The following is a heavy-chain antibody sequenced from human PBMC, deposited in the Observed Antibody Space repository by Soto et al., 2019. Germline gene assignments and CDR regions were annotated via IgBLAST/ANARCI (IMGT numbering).Heavy chain of an antibody. V-gene: IGHV3-15*01. Sequence: EVQLVESGRGLVEPGGSIRLSCVASGFTFTKAYMTWVRQAPGKGLEWVGRIKGSHAGGTTDYATSVKGRFTISRDDSKNTLYLQMNSLKTEDTSVYYCATEGGYPGSNFYGAYWGQGTLVTVSS. CDR2: IKGSHAGGTT. CDR3: ATEGGYPGSNFYGAY. CDR1: GFTFTKAY. D-gene: IGHD1-26*01. J-gene: IGHJ4*02.